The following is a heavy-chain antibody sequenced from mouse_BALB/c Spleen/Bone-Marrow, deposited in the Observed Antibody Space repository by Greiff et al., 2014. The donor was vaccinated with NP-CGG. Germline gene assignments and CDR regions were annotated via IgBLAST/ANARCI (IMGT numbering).Heavy chain of an antibody. Sequence: EVHLVESGPELVKPGASVKISCKASGYSFTGYFMNWVMQSHGKSLEWIGRINPYNGDTFYNQKFKGKATLTVDKSSSTAHMELRSLASEDSAVYYCARSGDYDGFAYRGQRTLVTVSA. CDR1: GYSFTGYF. D-gene: IGHD2-4*01. CDR3: ARSGDYDGFAY. CDR2: INPYNGDT. J-gene: IGHJ3*01. V-gene: IGHV1-20*02.